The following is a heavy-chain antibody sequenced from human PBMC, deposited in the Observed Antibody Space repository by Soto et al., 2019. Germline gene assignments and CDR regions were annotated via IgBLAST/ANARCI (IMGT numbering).Heavy chain of an antibody. CDR1: GYTFSDYY. D-gene: IGHD6-19*01. J-gene: IGHJ4*02. CDR3: ARRSSGWSDY. V-gene: IGHV1-2*02. CDR2: INPNSGGT. Sequence: QVQLVQSGAEVKKPGASVKVSCKDSGYTFSDYYMHWVRQAPGQGREWMGWINPNSGGTNYAKKFQGRVTMTRDTSISTAYRELTSLTSDDTAMYYCARRSSGWSDYWGQGTLVTVSS.